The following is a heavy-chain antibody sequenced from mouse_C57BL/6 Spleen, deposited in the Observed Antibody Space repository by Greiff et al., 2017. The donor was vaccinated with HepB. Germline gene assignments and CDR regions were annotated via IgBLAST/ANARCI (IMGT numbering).Heavy chain of an antibody. V-gene: IGHV3-6*01. Sequence: EVQLQESGPGLVKPSQSLSLTCSVTGYSITSGYYWNWIRQFPGNKLEWMGYISYDGSNNYNPSLKNRISITRDTSKNQFFLKLNSVTTEDTATYYCAREEEITTGPYYWGQGTTLTVSS. CDR1: GYSITSGYY. J-gene: IGHJ2*01. D-gene: IGHD1-1*01. CDR2: ISYDGSN. CDR3: AREEEITTGPYY.